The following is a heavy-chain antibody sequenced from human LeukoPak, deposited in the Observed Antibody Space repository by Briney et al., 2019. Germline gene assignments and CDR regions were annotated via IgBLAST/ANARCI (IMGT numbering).Heavy chain of an antibody. D-gene: IGHD3-3*01. V-gene: IGHV1-8*03. CDR1: GYTFTNYA. CDR2: MNPNSGNT. CDR3: ARESDDFWSGPRALGI. Sequence: ASVKVSCKASGYTFTNYAMNWVRQAPGQGLEWMGWMNPNSGNTGYAQKFQGRVTITRNTSISTAYMELSSLRSEDTAVYYCARESDDFWSGPRALGIWGQGTMVTVSS. J-gene: IGHJ3*02.